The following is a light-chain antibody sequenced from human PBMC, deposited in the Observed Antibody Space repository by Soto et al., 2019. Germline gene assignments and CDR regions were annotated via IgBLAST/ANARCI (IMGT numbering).Light chain of an antibody. CDR2: AAS. V-gene: IGKV1-9*01. J-gene: IGKJ4*01. Sequence: IQLTQSPSSLSASVGDRVTITCRASQGISSYLAWYQQKPGKAPKLLIYAASTLQSGVPSRFSGSGSRTDFTLTISSLQPDDFASYYCQQYYSYSPLTFGGGTKVDIK. CDR3: QQYYSYSPLT. CDR1: QGISSY.